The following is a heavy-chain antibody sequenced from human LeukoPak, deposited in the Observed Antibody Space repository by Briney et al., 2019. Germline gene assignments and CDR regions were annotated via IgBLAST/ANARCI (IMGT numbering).Heavy chain of an antibody. J-gene: IGHJ3*02. CDR2: IKQDGSEQ. V-gene: IGHV3-7*01. Sequence: GGSLRLSCAASRFTLRYHWVRCVRQTRGERREGVANIKQDGSEQFYVPSVTGRFTISRVHAKNSLVLQMNRLRAEETAVYYCARTRFPSSTSASCGDGPFDIWGQGTTVTVS. D-gene: IGHD2-2*01. CDR3: ARTRFPSSTSASCGDGPFDI. CDR1: RFTLRYHW.